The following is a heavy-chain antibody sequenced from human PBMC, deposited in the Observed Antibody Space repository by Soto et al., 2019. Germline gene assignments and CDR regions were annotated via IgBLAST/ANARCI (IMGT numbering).Heavy chain of an antibody. CDR1: GYTFTSYG. Sequence: GSVKVSCKASGYTFTSYGISWVRQAPGQGLEWMGWISAYNGNTNYAQKLQGRVTMTTDTSTSTAYMELRSLRSDDTAVYYCARVHRVAVAAQPRPFDYWGQGTLVTVSS. CDR3: ARVHRVAVAAQPRPFDY. D-gene: IGHD6-19*01. J-gene: IGHJ4*02. V-gene: IGHV1-18*04. CDR2: ISAYNGNT.